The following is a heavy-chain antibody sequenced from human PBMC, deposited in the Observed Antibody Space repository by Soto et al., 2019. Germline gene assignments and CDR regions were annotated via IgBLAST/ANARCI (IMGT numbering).Heavy chain of an antibody. Sequence: QVQLQESGPGLVKPSQTLSLTCTVSGGSISSGGYYWSWIRQHPGKGLEWIGYIYYSGSTYYNPSLKSRFPIRVGTSKNQFTLKRSSVTAADTAVYYCERWPQLEPRFDYWGQGPLVTVSS. J-gene: IGHJ4*02. CDR3: ERWPQLEPRFDY. CDR2: IYYSGST. CDR1: GGSISSGGYY. V-gene: IGHV4-31*03. D-gene: IGHD1-1*01.